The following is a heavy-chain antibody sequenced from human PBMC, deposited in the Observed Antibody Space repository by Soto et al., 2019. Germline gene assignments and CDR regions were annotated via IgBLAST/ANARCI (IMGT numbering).Heavy chain of an antibody. Sequence: GGSLRLSCAASGFTFSSYGMHWVRQAPGKGLEWVAVIWYDGSNKYYADSVKGRFTISRDNSKNTLYLQMNSLRAEDTAVYYCAREDSDYGGNSAFDPWGQGTLVTVSS. J-gene: IGHJ5*02. V-gene: IGHV3-33*01. CDR3: AREDSDYGGNSAFDP. D-gene: IGHD4-17*01. CDR1: GFTFSSYG. CDR2: IWYDGSNK.